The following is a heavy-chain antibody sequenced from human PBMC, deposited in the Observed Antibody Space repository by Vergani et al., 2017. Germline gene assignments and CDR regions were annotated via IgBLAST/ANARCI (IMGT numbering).Heavy chain of an antibody. V-gene: IGHV2-5*01. CDR3: AHRGNWNYRGNWFDP. CDR2: IYWNDDK. D-gene: IGHD1-7*01. Sequence: QITLKESGPTLVKPTQTLTLTCTFSGFSLSTSGVGVGWIRQPPGKALEWLALIYWNDDKRYSPSLKSRLTITKDTSKNQVVLTMTNMDPVDTATYYCAHRGNWNYRGNWFDPWGQGTLVTVSS. J-gene: IGHJ5*02. CDR1: GFSLSTSGVG.